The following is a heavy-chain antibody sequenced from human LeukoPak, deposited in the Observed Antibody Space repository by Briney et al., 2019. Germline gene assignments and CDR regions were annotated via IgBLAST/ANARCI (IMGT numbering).Heavy chain of an antibody. J-gene: IGHJ2*01. V-gene: IGHV4-59*11. CDR3: ARGGVWYFDL. Sequence: SETLSLTCTVSGGSIGFHYWSWIRQPPGKGLEWIGYIHLSGSTYYDPSLRSRVTISGDTSKNQFSLRLNSVTAADTAVYYCARGGVWYFDLWGRGTLVTVSS. D-gene: IGHD3-16*01. CDR1: GGSIGFHY. CDR2: IHLSGST.